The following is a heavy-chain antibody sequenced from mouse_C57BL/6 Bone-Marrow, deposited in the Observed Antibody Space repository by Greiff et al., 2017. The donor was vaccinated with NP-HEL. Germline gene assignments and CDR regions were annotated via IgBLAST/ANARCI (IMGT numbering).Heavy chain of an antibody. CDR2: IDPENGGT. J-gene: IGHJ1*03. Sequence: EVQLVESGAELVRPGASVKLSCTASGFNIKDDYMHWVKQRPEQGLEWIGWIDPENGGTEYDSKFQGKATLTADTSSTTAYLQLSSLTSDDTAVYYCTLITTVVATDWYFGVWGTGTTVTVSS. CDR3: TLITTVVATDWYFGV. V-gene: IGHV14-4*01. D-gene: IGHD1-1*01. CDR1: GFNIKDDY.